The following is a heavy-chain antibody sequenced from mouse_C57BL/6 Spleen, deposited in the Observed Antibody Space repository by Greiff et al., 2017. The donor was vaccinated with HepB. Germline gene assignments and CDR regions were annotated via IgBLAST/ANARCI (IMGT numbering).Heavy chain of an antibody. CDR3: ATYDHDSWFAY. J-gene: IGHJ3*01. D-gene: IGHD2-4*01. CDR1: GYTFTSYW. CDR2: IDPSDSET. V-gene: IGHV1-52*01. Sequence: QVQLQQPGAELVRPGSSVKLSCKASGYTFTSYWMHWVKQRPIQGLEWIGNIDPSDSETHYNQKFKDKATLTVDKSSSTAYMQLSSLTSEDSAVYYCATYDHDSWFAYWGQGTLVTVSA.